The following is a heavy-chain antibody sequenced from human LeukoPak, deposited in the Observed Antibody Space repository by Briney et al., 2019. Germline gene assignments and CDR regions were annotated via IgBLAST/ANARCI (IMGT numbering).Heavy chain of an antibody. Sequence: SETLSLTCAVYGGSFSGYYWSWIRQPPGKGLEWIGEINHSGSTNYNPSLKSRVTISVDTSKNQFSLKLSSVTAADTAVYYCASGGYCSSTSCYYWGQGTLVTVSS. J-gene: IGHJ4*02. CDR3: ASGGYCSSTSCYY. CDR2: INHSGST. V-gene: IGHV4-34*01. D-gene: IGHD2-2*01. CDR1: GGSFSGYY.